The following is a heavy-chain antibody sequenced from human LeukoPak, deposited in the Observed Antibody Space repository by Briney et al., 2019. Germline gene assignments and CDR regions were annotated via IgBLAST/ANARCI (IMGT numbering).Heavy chain of an antibody. Sequence: ASVKVSCKASGGTFSSYAISWVRQAPGQGLEWMGRIIPILGIANYAQKFQGRVTITADKSTSTAYMELSSLRSEDTAVYYCARSLNRMIVVVMMGMDVWGQGTTVTVSS. J-gene: IGHJ6*02. D-gene: IGHD3-22*01. CDR1: GGTFSSYA. V-gene: IGHV1-69*04. CDR2: IIPILGIA. CDR3: ARSLNRMIVVVMMGMDV.